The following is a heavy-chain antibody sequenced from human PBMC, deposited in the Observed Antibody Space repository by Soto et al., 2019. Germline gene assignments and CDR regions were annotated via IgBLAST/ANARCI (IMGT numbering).Heavy chain of an antibody. CDR2: ISSSSSYI. CDR3: ARPPCRRRGQAIAARPGVCYYYMDV. CDR1: GFTFSSYS. Sequence: GGSLRLSCAASGFTFSSYSMNWVRQAPGKGLEWVSSISSSSSYIYYADSVKGRFTISRDNAKNSLYLQMNSLRAEDTAVYYCARPPCRRRGQAIAARPGVCYYYMDVWGKGTTVTVSS. J-gene: IGHJ6*03. D-gene: IGHD6-6*01. V-gene: IGHV3-21*01.